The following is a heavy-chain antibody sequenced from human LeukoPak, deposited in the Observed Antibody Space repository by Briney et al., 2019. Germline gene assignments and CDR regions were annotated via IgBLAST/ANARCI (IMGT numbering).Heavy chain of an antibody. D-gene: IGHD3-10*02. CDR2: IYYSGST. CDR3: ARIHLFLMDV. Sequence: PSETLSLTCTVSGGSISSSSYYWGWIRQPPGKGLEWIGSIYYSGSTYYNPSLKSRVTISVDTSKSQSSLKLSSVTAADTAVYYCARIHLFLMDVWGQGTTVTVSS. J-gene: IGHJ6*02. CDR1: GGSISSSSYY. V-gene: IGHV4-39*01.